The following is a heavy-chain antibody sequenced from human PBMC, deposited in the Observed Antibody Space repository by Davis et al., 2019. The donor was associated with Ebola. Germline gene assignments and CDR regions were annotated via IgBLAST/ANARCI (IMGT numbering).Heavy chain of an antibody. Sequence: ASVKVSCKASGYTFTNYYMHWVRQAPGQGLEWMGMINPNDGRTIYAQKFQGRVTMTGDTSISTVYMELSRLRSDDTAVYYCARSLFGSTSWFDPWGQGTLVTVSS. CDR3: ARSLFGSTSWFDP. J-gene: IGHJ5*02. V-gene: IGHV1-46*01. CDR1: GYTFTNYY. CDR2: INPNDGRT. D-gene: IGHD3-3*01.